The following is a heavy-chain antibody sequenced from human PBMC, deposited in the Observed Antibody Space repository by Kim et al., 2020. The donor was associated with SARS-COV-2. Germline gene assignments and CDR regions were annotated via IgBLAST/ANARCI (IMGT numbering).Heavy chain of an antibody. J-gene: IGHJ4*02. Sequence: ASVKVSCKASGYTFTSYGISWVRQAPGQGLEWMGWISAYNGNTNYAQKLQGRVTMITDTSTSTAYMELRSLRSDDTAVYYCAREYVYYYDSSGYCDYWGQGTLVTVSS. CDR3: AREYVYYYDSSGYCDY. D-gene: IGHD3-22*01. V-gene: IGHV1-18*01. CDR2: ISAYNGNT. CDR1: GYTFTSYG.